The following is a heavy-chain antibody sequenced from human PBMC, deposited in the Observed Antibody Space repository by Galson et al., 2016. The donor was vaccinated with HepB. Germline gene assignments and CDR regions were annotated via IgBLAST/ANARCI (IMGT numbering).Heavy chain of an antibody. Sequence: WIRQAPGKGLEWVSTFGGSGAGIYYADAVKGRFTISSDNSKNTLYLQMNSLEAEDTAVYYCANLGPYDYASWGQGTLVTVSS. CDR2: FGGSGAGI. J-gene: IGHJ4*02. V-gene: IGHV3-23*01. CDR3: ANLGPYDYAS.